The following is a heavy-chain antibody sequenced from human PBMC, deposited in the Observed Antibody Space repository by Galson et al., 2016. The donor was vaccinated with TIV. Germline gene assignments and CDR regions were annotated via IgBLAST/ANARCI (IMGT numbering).Heavy chain of an antibody. V-gene: IGHV4-59*08. CDR3: ARQSGYGSSWFPYYFDY. CDR2: IYYSGST. CDR1: GDSISNYY. J-gene: IGHJ4*02. Sequence: ETLSLPCTVSGDSISNYYWSWIRQPPGKGLEWIGYIYYSGSTNYSPSLKSRVTISRDTSKNQFSLKLSSVTAADTAVYYCARQSGYGSSWFPYYFDYWGQGTLVTVSS. D-gene: IGHD6-13*01.